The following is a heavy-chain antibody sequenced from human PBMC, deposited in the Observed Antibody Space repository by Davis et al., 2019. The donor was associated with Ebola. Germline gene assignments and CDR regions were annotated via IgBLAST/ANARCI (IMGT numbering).Heavy chain of an antibody. V-gene: IGHV3-30*19. Sequence: GESLKISCAASGFTFSSYGMHWVRQAPGKGLEWVAVIWYDGSNKYYADSVKGRFTISRDNSKNTLYLQMNSLRAEDTAVYYCARDGRRYSSGGMDVWGQGTTVTVSS. D-gene: IGHD5-18*01. CDR2: IWYDGSNK. CDR1: GFTFSSYG. CDR3: ARDGRRYSSGGMDV. J-gene: IGHJ6*02.